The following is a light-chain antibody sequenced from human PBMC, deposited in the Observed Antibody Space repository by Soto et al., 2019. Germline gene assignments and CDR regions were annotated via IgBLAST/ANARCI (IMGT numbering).Light chain of an antibody. CDR3: QQYNAGTPQLT. CDR1: HSVSSK. J-gene: IGKJ4*01. CDR2: GAS. Sequence: EIVMTQSPATLSVSVGERATLSCRASHSVSSKLAWYQQKPGQAPRLLIYGASTRATDIPARFSGSGSGTEFTLTISSLQSEDFAVYYCQQYNAGTPQLTFGGGTKVEIK. V-gene: IGKV3-15*01.